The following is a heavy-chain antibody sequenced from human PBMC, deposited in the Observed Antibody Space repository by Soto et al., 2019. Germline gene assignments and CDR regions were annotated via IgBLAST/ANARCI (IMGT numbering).Heavy chain of an antibody. CDR3: AREFFSPPPNFFDS. J-gene: IGHJ4*02. CDR2: ISLSGSTI. CDR1: GFAFSNYE. V-gene: IGHV3-48*03. Sequence: PGGSLRLSCAASGFAFSNYEMNWVRQAPGKGLEWVSYISLSGSTIYYADSVKGRFTISRDDAKDSLYLEMDSLRADDTAVYYWAREFFSPPPNFFDSGGQGTLVTVSS. D-gene: IGHD1-7*01.